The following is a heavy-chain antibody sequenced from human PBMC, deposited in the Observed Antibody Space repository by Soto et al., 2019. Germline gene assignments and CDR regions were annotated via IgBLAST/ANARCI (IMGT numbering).Heavy chain of an antibody. Sequence: QVQLVESGGGVVQPGRSLRLSCAASGFTFSSYAMHWVRQAPGKGLEWVAVISYDGSNKYYADSVKGRFTISRDNSKNTLYLQRNSLRAEDTAVYYCARDPDCWSGRVVGMDVWGQGTTVTVSS. J-gene: IGHJ6*02. CDR2: ISYDGSNK. V-gene: IGHV3-30-3*01. CDR3: ARDPDCWSGRVVGMDV. D-gene: IGHD3-3*01. CDR1: GFTFSSYA.